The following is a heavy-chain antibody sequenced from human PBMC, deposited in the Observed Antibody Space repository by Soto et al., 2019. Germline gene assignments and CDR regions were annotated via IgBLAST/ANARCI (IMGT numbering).Heavy chain of an antibody. CDR3: ARPKPLGVVTAIRANDAFDI. D-gene: IGHD2-21*02. CDR1: GGSFSGYY. CDR2: INHSGST. Sequence: QVQLQQWGAGLLKPSETLSLTCAVYGGSFSGYYWSWIRQPPGKGLEWIGEINHSGSTNYNPSLKSRVTISVDTSKNQFSLKLSSVTAADTAVYYCARPKPLGVVTAIRANDAFDIWGQGTMVTVSS. V-gene: IGHV4-34*01. J-gene: IGHJ3*02.